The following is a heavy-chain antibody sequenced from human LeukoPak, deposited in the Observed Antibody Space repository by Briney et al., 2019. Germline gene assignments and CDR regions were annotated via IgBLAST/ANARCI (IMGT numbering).Heavy chain of an antibody. Sequence: GGSLRLSCAASGFSFSDYYMSWIRQAPGEGLEWFYKIGSSGGNIYYADSVKGRFTISRDNAKNSLYLQMNSLRAEDTAVYYCARADGYNPIYYYYGMDVWGQGTTVTVSS. CDR1: GFSFSDYY. V-gene: IGHV3-11*01. J-gene: IGHJ6*02. D-gene: IGHD5-24*01. CDR3: ARADGYNPIYYYYGMDV. CDR2: IGSSGGNI.